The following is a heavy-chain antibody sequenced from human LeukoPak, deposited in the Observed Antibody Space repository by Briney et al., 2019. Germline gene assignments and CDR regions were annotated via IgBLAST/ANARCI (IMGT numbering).Heavy chain of an antibody. CDR2: QYYGSKWYN. Sequence: SQTLSVTSAISGDSVSRNSAAWDWIRQSPSGGIEWLGGQYYGSKWYNDYAVSVKSRITISPDTSKNQFSLQLNSVTPEDTAVYYCARAPSGWYYGFDYWGQGTLVTVSS. J-gene: IGHJ4*02. CDR3: ARAPSGWYYGFDY. V-gene: IGHV6-1*01. D-gene: IGHD6-19*01. CDR1: GDSVSRNSAA.